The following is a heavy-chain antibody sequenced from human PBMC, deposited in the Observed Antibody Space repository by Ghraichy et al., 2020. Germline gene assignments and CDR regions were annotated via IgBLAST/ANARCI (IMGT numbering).Heavy chain of an antibody. V-gene: IGHV3-74*01. Sequence: GGSLRLSCEASGFTFSRFWMHWVRQAPGKGLVWVSRINSDGNSISITYADSVKGRFTISRDNAKNTLFLQMNSLRAEDTAVYYCAHVPAAMVYYRSVTDVWGQGTTVTVSS. CDR3: AHVPAAMVYYRSVTDV. D-gene: IGHD2-2*01. CDR2: INSDGNSI. J-gene: IGHJ6*02. CDR1: GFTFSRFW.